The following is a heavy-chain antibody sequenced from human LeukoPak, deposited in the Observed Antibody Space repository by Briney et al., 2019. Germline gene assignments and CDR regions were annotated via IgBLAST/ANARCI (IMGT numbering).Heavy chain of an antibody. CDR3: ARSSWHRYYFDY. D-gene: IGHD6-13*01. Sequence: HPGGSLRLSCAASGFTFDDYAMHWVRQAPGKGLERVSGISWNSGSIGYADSVKGRFTISRDNAKNSLYLQMNSLRAEDTALYYCARSSWHRYYFDYWGQGALVTVSS. V-gene: IGHV3-9*01. J-gene: IGHJ4*02. CDR2: ISWNSGSI. CDR1: GFTFDDYA.